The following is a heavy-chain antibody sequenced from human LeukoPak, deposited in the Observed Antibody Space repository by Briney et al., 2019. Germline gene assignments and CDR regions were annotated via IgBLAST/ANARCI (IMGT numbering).Heavy chain of an antibody. V-gene: IGHV3-23*01. J-gene: IGHJ4*02. CDR1: GFTFSSYA. Sequence: PGGSLRLSCAASGFTFSSYAMSWVRQAPGKGLEWVSTISGSGESTYYADSVKGRFTISRDNSKNTLYLQMNSLRVEDTAVYYCAKWGSGSYYKGSFDYWGQGTLVTVSS. CDR3: AKWGSGSYYKGSFDY. CDR2: ISGSGEST. D-gene: IGHD3-10*01.